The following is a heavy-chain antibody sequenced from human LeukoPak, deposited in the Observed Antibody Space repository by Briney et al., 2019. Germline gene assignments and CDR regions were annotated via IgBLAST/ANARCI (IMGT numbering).Heavy chain of an antibody. CDR3: ARGAYVLRFLEWLLPFDY. D-gene: IGHD3-3*01. J-gene: IGHJ4*02. V-gene: IGHV1-8*02. Sequence: GASVKVSCKASGYTFTGYYMHWVRQAPGQGLEWMGWMNPNSGNTGYAQKFQGRVTMTRNTSISTAYMELSSLRSEDTAVYYCARGAYVLRFLEWLLPFDYWGQGTLVTVSS. CDR2: MNPNSGNT. CDR1: GYTFTGYY.